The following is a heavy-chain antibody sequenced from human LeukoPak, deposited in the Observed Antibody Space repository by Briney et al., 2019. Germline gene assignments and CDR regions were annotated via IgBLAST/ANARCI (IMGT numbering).Heavy chain of an antibody. D-gene: IGHD2-8*01. CDR1: GFTVSSNY. CDR3: ARDRGGLMGSVAYYYGMDV. CDR2: IYSGGST. J-gene: IGHJ6*02. V-gene: IGHV3-53*04. Sequence: GGSLRLSCAASGFTVSSNYRSWVRQAPGKGLEWVSVIYSGGSTYYADSVKGRFTISRHNSKNTLYLQMNSLRAEDTAVYYCARDRGGLMGSVAYYYGMDVWGQGTTVTVSS.